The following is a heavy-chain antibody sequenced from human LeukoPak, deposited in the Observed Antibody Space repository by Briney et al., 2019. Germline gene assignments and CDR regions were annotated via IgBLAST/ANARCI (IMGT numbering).Heavy chain of an antibody. V-gene: IGHV1-8*03. CDR2: MNPNSGNT. J-gene: IGHJ3*02. CDR3: ARGAIVVVPAAPDDAFDI. Sequence: ASVKVSCKASGYTFISYDINWVRQATGQGLEWMGWMNPNSGNTGYAQKFQGRVTITRNTSISTAYMELSSLRSEDTAVYYCARGAIVVVPAAPDDAFDIWGQGTMVTVSS. CDR1: GYTFISYD. D-gene: IGHD2-2*01.